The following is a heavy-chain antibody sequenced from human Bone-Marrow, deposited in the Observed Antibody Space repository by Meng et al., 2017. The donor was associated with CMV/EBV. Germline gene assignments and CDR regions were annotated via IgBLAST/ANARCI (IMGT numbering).Heavy chain of an antibody. CDR1: GYIFTAYY. CDR3: ARPATPYDYYGMDV. V-gene: IGHV1-2*07. J-gene: IGHJ6*02. Sequence: ASVKVSCKASGYIFTAYYMHWVRQAPGQGLEWVGWINPKSGGANYAHNFQGRVTMTRDTSIDTVYMELSSLRSEDTAVYYCARPATPYDYYGMDVWGQGTTVTVSS. CDR2: INPKSGGA.